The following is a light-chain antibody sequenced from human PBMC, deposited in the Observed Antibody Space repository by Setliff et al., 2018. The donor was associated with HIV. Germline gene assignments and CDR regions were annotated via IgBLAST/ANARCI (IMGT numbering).Light chain of an antibody. CDR2: VEGSGSY. J-gene: IGLJ3*02. V-gene: IGLV4-60*03. CDR1: SGHSNNI. Sequence: QAVVPQSSSASASLGSSVKLTCTLSSGHSNNIIAWHQQQPGKAPRYLMKVEGSGSYNKGSGVPDRFSGSSSGADRYLTISNLQSEDEADYYCETWDNNSWVFGGGTKVTV. CDR3: ETWDNNSWV.